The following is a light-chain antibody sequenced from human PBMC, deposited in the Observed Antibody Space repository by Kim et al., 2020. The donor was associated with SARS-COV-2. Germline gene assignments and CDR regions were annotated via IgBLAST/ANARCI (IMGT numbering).Light chain of an antibody. CDR3: QVWDSSTAV. CDR1: VMGSKN. CDR2: RDS. Sequence: VALGQTAIIACRGTVMGSKNVHWYQLKPGQAPVVVIYRDSNRPSGIPERFSGSNSGSTATLTISRAQDGDEADYFCQVWDSSTAVFGGGTQLTVL. V-gene: IGLV3-9*01. J-gene: IGLJ3*02.